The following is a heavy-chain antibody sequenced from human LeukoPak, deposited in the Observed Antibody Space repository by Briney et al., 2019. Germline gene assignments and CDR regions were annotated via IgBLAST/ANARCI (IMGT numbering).Heavy chain of an antibody. CDR1: GFTFSSYA. Sequence: GGSLRLSCAASGFTFSSYAMSWVRQAPGKGLEWVSAISGSGGSTYYADSVKGRFTTSRDNSKNTLYLQMNSLRAEDTAVYYCAKVMDSGYDTYYYDSSGYSYFDYWGQGTLVTVSS. D-gene: IGHD3-22*01. CDR3: AKVMDSGYDTYYYDSSGYSYFDY. V-gene: IGHV3-23*01. CDR2: ISGSGGST. J-gene: IGHJ4*02.